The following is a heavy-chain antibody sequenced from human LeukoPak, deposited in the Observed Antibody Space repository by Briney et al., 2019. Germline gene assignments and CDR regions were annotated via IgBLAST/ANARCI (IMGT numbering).Heavy chain of an antibody. D-gene: IGHD3-10*01. J-gene: IGHJ6*04. CDR2: ISSSSSYI. V-gene: IGHV3-21*01. CDR3: ARSRITMVRGTPSHYYYYYGMDV. CDR1: GFTFSSYS. Sequence: GGSLRLSCAVSGFTFSSYSMNWVRQAPGKGLEWVSSISSSSSYIYYADSVKGRFTISRDNAKNSLYLQMNSLRAEDTAVYYCARSRITMVRGTPSHYYYYYGMDVWGKGTTVTVSS.